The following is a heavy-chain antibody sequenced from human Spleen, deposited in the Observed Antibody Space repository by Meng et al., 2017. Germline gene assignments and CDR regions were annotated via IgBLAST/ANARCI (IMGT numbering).Heavy chain of an antibody. Sequence: QGQVVQSGPGVKKPGASVKVSCKASGYTFAAYWIQWVRQAPGQGLEWVGRIDPKSDNTHYAQKFQGRVTMTRDTSISTAYMELSGLRSDDTAVYYCARDEDISAAGYLLGDFWGQGTLVTVSS. V-gene: IGHV1-2*06. CDR1: GYTFAAYW. D-gene: IGHD6-13*01. CDR3: ARDEDISAAGYLLGDF. CDR2: IDPKSDNT. J-gene: IGHJ4*02.